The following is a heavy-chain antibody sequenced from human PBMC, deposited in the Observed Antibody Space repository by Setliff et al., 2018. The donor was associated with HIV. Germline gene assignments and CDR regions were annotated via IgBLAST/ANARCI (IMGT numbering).Heavy chain of an antibody. D-gene: IGHD3-22*01. CDR1: GYTFTSYG. V-gene: IGHV1-18*01. CDR2: ISVYNGNT. J-gene: IGHJ4*02. Sequence: GASVKVSCKASGYTFTSYGISWVRQAPGQGLEWMGWISVYNGNTNYAQKVQGRVTMTTDTSTGTAYMELRRLRTDDTAVYYCLRDNYYDTSGAIGYWGQGTLVTVSS. CDR3: LRDNYYDTSGAIGY.